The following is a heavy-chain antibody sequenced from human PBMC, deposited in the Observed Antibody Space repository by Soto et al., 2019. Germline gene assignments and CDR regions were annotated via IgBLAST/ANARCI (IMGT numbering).Heavy chain of an antibody. V-gene: IGHV1-18*01. J-gene: IGHJ5*02. Sequence: ASVKVSCKASGGTFSSYAISWVRQATGQGLEWMGWMNPNNGNTNYAQKLQGRVTMTTDTSMSTAYMELSSLRSDDTAVYYCARVLAAAGNNWFDPWGQGTLVTVSS. CDR1: GGTFSSYA. D-gene: IGHD6-13*01. CDR2: MNPNNGNT. CDR3: ARVLAAAGNNWFDP.